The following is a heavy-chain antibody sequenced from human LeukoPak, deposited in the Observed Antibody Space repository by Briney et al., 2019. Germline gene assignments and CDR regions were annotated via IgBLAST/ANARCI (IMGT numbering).Heavy chain of an antibody. CDR2: ISYDGRNR. CDR3: ARDGWELIVMAQYLQH. V-gene: IGHV3-30*03. Sequence: PGSSLRLSCVASGFTLRNYGMQWVRQAPGKGLEWLAVISYDGRNRYYADSVKGRFTISRDNSKNTLYLQLDSLRAEDTAIYYCARDGWELIVMAQYLQHWGQGTLVTVSS. J-gene: IGHJ1*01. CDR1: GFTLRNYG. D-gene: IGHD1-7*01.